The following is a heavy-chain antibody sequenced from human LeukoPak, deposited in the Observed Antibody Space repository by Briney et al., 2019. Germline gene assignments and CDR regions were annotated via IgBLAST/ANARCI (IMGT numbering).Heavy chain of an antibody. V-gene: IGHV3-11*04. D-gene: IGHD3-22*01. CDR3: ARDSSGYHDNWFDP. Sequence: PGGSLRLSCAASGFTFSDYYMSWIRQAPGKGLEWVSYISSSGSTIYYADSVKGRFTISRDNAKNSLYLQMNSLRAEDTAVYYCARDSSGYHDNWFDPWGQGTLVTVSS. CDR2: ISSSGSTI. CDR1: GFTFSDYY. J-gene: IGHJ5*02.